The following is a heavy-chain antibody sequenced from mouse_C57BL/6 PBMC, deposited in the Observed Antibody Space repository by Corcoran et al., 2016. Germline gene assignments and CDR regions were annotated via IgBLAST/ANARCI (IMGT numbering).Heavy chain of an antibody. Sequence: QVQLQQSGPELVKPGASVKISCKASGYTFTDYYINWVKQRPGQGLEWIGWIFPGSGSTYYNEKFKGKATLTVDKSSNTAYMLLSSLTSEDSAVYFCARGDWYIDVWGTGTTVTVSS. V-gene: IGHV1-75*01. CDR1: GYTFTDYY. CDR2: IFPGSGST. J-gene: IGHJ1*03. CDR3: ARGDWYIDV.